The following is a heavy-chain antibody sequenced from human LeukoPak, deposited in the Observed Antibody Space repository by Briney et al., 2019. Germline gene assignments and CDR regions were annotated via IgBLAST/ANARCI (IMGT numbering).Heavy chain of an antibody. CDR2: VKGDGRTT. CDR3: ATGHSYGYDY. V-gene: IGHV3-74*01. Sequence: GGSLRLSCAASGLTFSDFWMHWVRQPPGKGLVWVALVKGDGRTTIYADSVKGRFTISRDNAKNTLYLQMNSLRADDSGVHYCATGHSYGYDYWGQGVLVTVSS. CDR1: GLTFSDFW. J-gene: IGHJ4*02. D-gene: IGHD5-18*01.